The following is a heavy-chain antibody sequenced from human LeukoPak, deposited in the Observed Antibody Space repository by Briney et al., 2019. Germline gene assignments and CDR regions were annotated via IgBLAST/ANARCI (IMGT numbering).Heavy chain of an antibody. D-gene: IGHD6-6*01. Sequence: ASVKVSCKTSGYTFTGHYMHWVRQAPGQGLEWMGWINPNSGGTNYAQKFQGRVTMTRDTSISTAYMDLSRLRSDDTAVYYCARGGAARLHYYYYMDVWGKGTTVTVSS. CDR2: INPNSGGT. CDR1: GYTFTGHY. J-gene: IGHJ6*03. V-gene: IGHV1-2*02. CDR3: ARGGAARLHYYYYMDV.